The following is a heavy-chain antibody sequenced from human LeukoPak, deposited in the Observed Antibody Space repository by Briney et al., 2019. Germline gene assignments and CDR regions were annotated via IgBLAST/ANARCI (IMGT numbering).Heavy chain of an antibody. CDR3: ARDRLDYGFDF. V-gene: IGHV3-53*01. Sequence: GGSLRLSCTVSGFTVSSNSMSWVRQAPGKGLEWVSVIYSGGSTYYADSVKGRFTFSRDNSKNTLYLQRNSLRAEDTAVYYCARDRLDYGFDFWGQGTLVTVSS. D-gene: IGHD4-17*01. J-gene: IGHJ4*02. CDR1: GFTVSSNS. CDR2: IYSGGST.